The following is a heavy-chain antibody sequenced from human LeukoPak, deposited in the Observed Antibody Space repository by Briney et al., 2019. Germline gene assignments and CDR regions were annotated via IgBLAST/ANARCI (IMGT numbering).Heavy chain of an antibody. CDR2: IYPGDSDT. CDR3: ARAYYYDSSGYVLGY. D-gene: IGHD3-22*01. CDR1: GYSFTNYW. Sequence: GESLKISCKGSGYSFTNYWIGWVRQMPVKGLEWMGIIYPGDSDTRYSPSFQGQVTISADKSISTAYLQWSSLKASDTAMYYCARAYYYDSSGYVLGYWGQGTLVTVSS. J-gene: IGHJ4*02. V-gene: IGHV5-51*01.